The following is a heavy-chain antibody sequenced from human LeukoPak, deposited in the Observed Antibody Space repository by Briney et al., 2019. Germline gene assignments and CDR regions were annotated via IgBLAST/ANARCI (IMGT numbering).Heavy chain of an antibody. D-gene: IGHD6-19*01. J-gene: IGHJ4*02. CDR3: AKDLGAVAGPLDY. V-gene: IGHV3-30*18. CDR1: GFTFSSYG. Sequence: GRSLRLSCAASGFTFSSYGMHWVRQAPGKGLEWVAVISYDGSNKYYADSVKGRFTISRDNSKNTLYLQMNSLRAEDTAVYYCAKDLGAVAGPLDYWGQGTLVTVSS. CDR2: ISYDGSNK.